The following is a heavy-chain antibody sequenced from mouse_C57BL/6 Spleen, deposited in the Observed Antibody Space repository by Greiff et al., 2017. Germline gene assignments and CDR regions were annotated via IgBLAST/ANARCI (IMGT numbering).Heavy chain of an antibody. CDR3: ARGIYYGNYEGFAY. CDR2: INPNNGGT. V-gene: IGHV1-18*01. J-gene: IGHJ3*01. CDR1: GYTFTDYN. Sequence: VQLQQSGPELVKPGASVKIPCKASGYTFTDYNMDWVKQSHGKSLEWIGDINPNNGGTIYNQKFKGKATLTVDKSSSTAYMELRSLTSEDTAVYYCARGIYYGNYEGFAYWGQGTLVTVSA. D-gene: IGHD2-1*01.